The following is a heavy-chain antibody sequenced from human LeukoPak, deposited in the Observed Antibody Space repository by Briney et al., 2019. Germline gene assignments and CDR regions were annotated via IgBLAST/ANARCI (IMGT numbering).Heavy chain of an antibody. CDR1: GFTFSSYA. V-gene: IGHV3-30-3*01. J-gene: IGHJ3*02. CDR2: ISYDGSNK. Sequence: PGRSLRLSCAASGFTFSSYAMHWVRQAPGKGLEWVAVISYDGSNKYYADSVKGRFTISRDNSKNTLYLQMNSLRAEDTAVYYCARDRAQEWELGDAFDIWGQGTMVTVSS. CDR3: ARDRAQEWELGDAFDI. D-gene: IGHD1-26*01.